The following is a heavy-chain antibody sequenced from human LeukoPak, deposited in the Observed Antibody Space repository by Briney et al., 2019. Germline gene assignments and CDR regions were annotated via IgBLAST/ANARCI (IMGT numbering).Heavy chain of an antibody. V-gene: IGHV4-61*02. J-gene: IGHJ4*02. CDR2: IYTSGST. Sequence: SETLSLTCTVSGGSISSGSYYWSWIRQPAGKGLEWIGRIYTSGSTNYNPSLKSRVTISVDTSKNQFSLKLSSVTAADTAVYYCASLTFRPNEGNDYWGQGTLVTVSS. CDR3: ASLTFRPNEGNDY. CDR1: GGSISSGSYY. D-gene: IGHD4-23*01.